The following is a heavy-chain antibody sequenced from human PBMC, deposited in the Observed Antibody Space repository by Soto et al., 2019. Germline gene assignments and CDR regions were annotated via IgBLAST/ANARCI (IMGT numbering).Heavy chain of an antibody. D-gene: IGHD3-16*02. CDR3: ARDVMIAFGGVIVLSHLDY. J-gene: IGHJ4*02. CDR2: IIPIFGTA. V-gene: IGHV1-69*12. Sequence: QVQLVQSGAEVKKPGSSVKVSCKASGGTFSSYAISWVRQAPGQGLEWMGGIIPIFGTANYAQKFQGRVTITADESTSTAYMELSSLSSEDTAVYYCARDVMIAFGGVIVLSHLDYWGQGTLVIVST. CDR1: GGTFSSYA.